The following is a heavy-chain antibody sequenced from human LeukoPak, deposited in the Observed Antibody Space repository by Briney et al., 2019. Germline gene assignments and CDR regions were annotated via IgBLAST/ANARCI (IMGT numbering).Heavy chain of an antibody. CDR1: GYTFTGYY. CDR3: ARDPPRITIFGVVSPYYMDV. CDR2: INPNSGGT. V-gene: IGHV1-2*02. J-gene: IGHJ6*03. D-gene: IGHD3-3*01. Sequence: ASVKVSCKASGYTFTGYYMHWVRQAPRQGLEWMGWINPNSGGTNYAQKFQGRVTMTRDTSISTAYMELSRLRSDDTAVYYCARDPPRITIFGVVSPYYMDVWGKGTTVTVSS.